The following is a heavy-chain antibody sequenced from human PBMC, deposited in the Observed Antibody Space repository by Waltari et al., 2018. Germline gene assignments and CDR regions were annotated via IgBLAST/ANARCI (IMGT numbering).Heavy chain of an antibody. D-gene: IGHD5-12*01. CDR1: GFTFSAYE. Sequence: EVQLVESRGGFVQPGGSLRLSCAASGFTFSAYEMNWVRQAPGKGLEWVSYTSTSASTLHYADSVKGRFTIFRDNAKNLLYLQMSSLRAEDTAFYYCARVLSGYVNGNFYYMDVWGKGTAVTVSS. J-gene: IGHJ6*03. V-gene: IGHV3-48*03. CDR2: TSTSASTL. CDR3: ARVLSGYVNGNFYYMDV.